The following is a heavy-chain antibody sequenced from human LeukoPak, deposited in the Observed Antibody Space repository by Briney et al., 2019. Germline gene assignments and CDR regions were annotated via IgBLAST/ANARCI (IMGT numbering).Heavy chain of an antibody. V-gene: IGHV3-30-3*01. Sequence: PGGSLRLSCAASGFTFSSYAMHWVRQAPGKGLEWVAVISYGGSNKYYADSVKGRFTISRDNSKNTLYLQMNSLRAEDTAVYYCAAYCSSTSCPRGIDYWGQGTLVTVSS. CDR1: GFTFSSYA. D-gene: IGHD2-2*01. CDR3: AAYCSSTSCPRGIDY. J-gene: IGHJ4*02. CDR2: ISYGGSNK.